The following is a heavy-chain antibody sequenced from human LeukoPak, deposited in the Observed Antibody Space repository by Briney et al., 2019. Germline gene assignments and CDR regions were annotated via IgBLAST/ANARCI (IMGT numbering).Heavy chain of an antibody. CDR3: VRSLRSADF. J-gene: IGHJ4*02. Sequence: GGSLGLSCAASGFTFSSSAMSWVRQAPGKGLEWVSAISDNGGYTYYADSVQGRFTISRDNAKNTLFLQMDSLRAEDTALYYCVRSLRSADFWGQGTLVTVSS. CDR2: ISDNGGYT. CDR1: GFTFSSSA. V-gene: IGHV3-23*01.